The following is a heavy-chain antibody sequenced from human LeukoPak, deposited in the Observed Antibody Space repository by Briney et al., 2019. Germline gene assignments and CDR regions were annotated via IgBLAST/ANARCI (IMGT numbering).Heavy chain of an antibody. V-gene: IGHV4-61*02. CDR1: GGSISSGSYY. CDR3: ARGAYSSGWSAGD. D-gene: IGHD6-19*01. J-gene: IGHJ4*02. Sequence: SQTLSLTCTVSGGSISSGSYYWSWIRQPVGKGLEWIGRIYTSGSTNYNPSLKSRVTISVDTSKNQFSLKLSSVTAADTAVYYCARGAYSSGWSAGDWGQGTLVTVSS. CDR2: IYTSGST.